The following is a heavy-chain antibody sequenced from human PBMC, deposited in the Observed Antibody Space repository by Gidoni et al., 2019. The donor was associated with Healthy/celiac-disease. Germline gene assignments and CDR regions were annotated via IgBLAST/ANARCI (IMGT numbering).Heavy chain of an antibody. V-gene: IGHV4-39*01. D-gene: IGHD2-21*02. CDR1: GGSLSSSSYY. CDR3: ASRILAYCGGDCYP. J-gene: IGHJ5*02. CDR2: IYYSGST. Sequence: QLQLQESGPGLVTPSETLSLTCPVPGGSLSSSSYYWGWLRQPPGKGLEWIGSIYYSGSTYYNPSLKSRVTISVDTSKNQFSLKLSSVTAADTAVYYCASRILAYCGGDCYPWGQGTLVTVSS.